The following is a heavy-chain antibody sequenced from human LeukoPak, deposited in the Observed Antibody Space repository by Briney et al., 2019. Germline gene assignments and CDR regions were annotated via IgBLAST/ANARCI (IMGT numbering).Heavy chain of an antibody. J-gene: IGHJ6*03. CDR3: ARTVPYYDFSYYMDV. V-gene: IGHV2-70*11. D-gene: IGHD3-3*01. CDR2: IDWDDDK. CDR1: GFSLSTSGMC. Sequence: SGPALVKPIQTLTLTYTLYGFSLSTSGMCVSWIRQPPGKALEWLARIDWDDDKYYSTSLKTRLTISKDTSKNQVVLTMTNMDPVDTATYYCARTVPYYDFSYYMDVWGKGTTVTVSS.